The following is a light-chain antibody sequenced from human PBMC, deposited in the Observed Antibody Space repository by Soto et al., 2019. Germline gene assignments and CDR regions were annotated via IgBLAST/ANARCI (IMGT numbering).Light chain of an antibody. Sequence: DIQMTQSPSSLSASVGDRVTXTCQASQNINNYLNWYQQKPGRAPKLLIYAASSLQSGVPSRFSGSGSGTDFTLTISSLQPEDFATYYCQQANSFPITFGQGTRLEIK. J-gene: IGKJ5*01. CDR3: QQANSFPIT. V-gene: IGKV1-12*01. CDR2: AAS. CDR1: QNINNY.